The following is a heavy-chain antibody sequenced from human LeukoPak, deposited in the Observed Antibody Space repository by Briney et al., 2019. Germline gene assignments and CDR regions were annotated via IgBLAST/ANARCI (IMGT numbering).Heavy chain of an antibody. CDR2: FYSGGST. Sequence: GGSLRLSCAASGFTVSSNYMSWVRQAPGKGLGWASVFYSGGSTYYADSVKGRFTISRDNSKNTLYLQMNSLRAEDTAVYYCARASTRGYSGYDFDYWGQGTLVTVSS. D-gene: IGHD5-12*01. J-gene: IGHJ4*02. V-gene: IGHV3-53*01. CDR1: GFTVSSNY. CDR3: ARASTRGYSGYDFDY.